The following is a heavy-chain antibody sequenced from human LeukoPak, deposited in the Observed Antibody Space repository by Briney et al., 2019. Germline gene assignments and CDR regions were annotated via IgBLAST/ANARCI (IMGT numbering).Heavy chain of an antibody. CDR2: IYTSGST. D-gene: IGHD3-22*01. J-gene: IGHJ3*02. V-gene: IGHV4-61*02. CDR3: ARFQYYDSSGYYSNAFDI. Sequence: SETLSLTCTVSGGSISSGSYYWSWIRQPAGKGLEWIGRIYTSGSTSYNPSLKSRVTISADTSKNQFSLKLSSVTAADTAVYYCARFQYYDSSGYYSNAFDIWGQGTMVTVSS. CDR1: GGSISSGSYY.